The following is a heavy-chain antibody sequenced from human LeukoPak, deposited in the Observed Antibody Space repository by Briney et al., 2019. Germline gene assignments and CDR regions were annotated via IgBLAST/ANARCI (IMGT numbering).Heavy chain of an antibody. CDR1: GFTFSSYA. D-gene: IGHD6-19*01. Sequence: GGSLRLSCAASGFTFSSYAMSWVRQAPGKGLEWVSTISGSGGSTYYADSVKGRFTISRDNSKNTLYLQMNSLRAEDTAVYYCARDLLHSSGWYFDYWGQGTLVTVSS. CDR2: ISGSGGST. CDR3: ARDLLHSSGWYFDY. J-gene: IGHJ4*02. V-gene: IGHV3-23*01.